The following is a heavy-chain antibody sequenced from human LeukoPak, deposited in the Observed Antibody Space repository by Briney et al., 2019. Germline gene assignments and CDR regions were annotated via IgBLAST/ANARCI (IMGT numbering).Heavy chain of an antibody. CDR2: ISSSSDYT. Sequence: GGSLSLSCAASGFTFSDYYMSWIRQAPGKGLEWVSYISSSSDYTNYADSVKGRFTISRDNARNSLYLQMNSLRAEDTAVYYCAGGTPGTWGFDYWGQGILVTVSS. V-gene: IGHV3-11*06. CDR3: AGGTPGTWGFDY. CDR1: GFTFSDYY. D-gene: IGHD1-1*01. J-gene: IGHJ4*02.